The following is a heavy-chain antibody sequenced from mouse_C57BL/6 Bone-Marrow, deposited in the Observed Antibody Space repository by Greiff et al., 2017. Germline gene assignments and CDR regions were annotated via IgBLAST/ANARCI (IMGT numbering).Heavy chain of an antibody. D-gene: IGHD2-4*01. CDR2: IDPEDGET. CDR1: GFNIKDYY. V-gene: IGHV14-2*01. Sequence: EVKLMESGAELVKPGASVKLSCTASGFNIKDYYMHWVKQRTEQGLEWIGRIDPEDGETKYAPKFQGKATITADTSYNTAYLQLSSLPSEDTAVYYCARYDYDAEGAWFAYWGQGTLVTVSA. CDR3: ARYDYDAEGAWFAY. J-gene: IGHJ3*01.